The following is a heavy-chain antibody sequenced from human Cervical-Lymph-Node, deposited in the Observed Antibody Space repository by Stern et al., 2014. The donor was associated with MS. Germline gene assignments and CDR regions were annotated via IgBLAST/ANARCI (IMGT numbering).Heavy chain of an antibody. J-gene: IGHJ4*02. CDR2: VSVGSGDT. Sequence: QLVESGPEAKHPGTSVKVSCTTSGLPFTVQWVRQARGQPLEGIGWVSVGSGDTNYTTTVPERITSSTNSSTKTANTELCSLRSEDTAVYYCVADVVETDPPADFWGQGTLVTVSS. CDR3: VADVVETDPPADF. V-gene: IGHV1-58*01. CDR1: GLPFT. D-gene: IGHD2-15*01.